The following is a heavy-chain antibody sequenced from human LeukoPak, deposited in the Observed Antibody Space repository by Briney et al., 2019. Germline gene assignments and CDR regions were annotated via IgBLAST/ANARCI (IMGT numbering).Heavy chain of an antibody. V-gene: IGHV1-69*05. CDR1: GGTFNNSA. Sequence: GASVKVSCKTSGGTFNNSAISWVRQAPGQGLEWLGGIMPLFGTAGYAQKFQGRVTITKDESTRTVYLELTSLTSDDTAVYYCARGAHGDYGSGWFDPWGQGTLVSVSS. CDR2: IMPLFGTA. J-gene: IGHJ5*02. CDR3: ARGAHGDYGSGWFDP. D-gene: IGHD4-17*01.